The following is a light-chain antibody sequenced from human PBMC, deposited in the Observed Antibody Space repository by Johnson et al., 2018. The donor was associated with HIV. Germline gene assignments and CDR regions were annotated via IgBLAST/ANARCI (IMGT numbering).Light chain of an antibody. CDR3: GTWDSSLSTYV. CDR2: ENN. CDR1: SSNIGNNY. Sequence: QSVLTQPPSVSAAPGQKVTISCSGSSSNIGNNYVSWYQQLPGTAPKLLIYENNKRPSGIPDRFSGSKSGPSATLGLTGLQTGDEADYYCGTWDSSLSTYVCGTGTKVTVL. J-gene: IGLJ1*01. V-gene: IGLV1-51*02.